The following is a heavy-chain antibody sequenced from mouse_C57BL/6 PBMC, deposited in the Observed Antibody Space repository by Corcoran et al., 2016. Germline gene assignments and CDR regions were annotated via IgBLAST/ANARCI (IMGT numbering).Heavy chain of an antibody. D-gene: IGHD1-1*01. CDR1: GFSLSTSGMG. J-gene: IGHJ1*03. CDR3: ATVVRYFDV. V-gene: IGHV8-12*01. Sequence: HVTLKETGPGILQSSQTLSLTCSFSGFSLSTSGMGVSWIRQPSGKGLEWLAHIYWDDDKRYNPSLKSRLTISKETSRNQVFLKITSVDTADTATYYCATVVRYFDVWGTGTTVTVSS. CDR2: IYWDDDK.